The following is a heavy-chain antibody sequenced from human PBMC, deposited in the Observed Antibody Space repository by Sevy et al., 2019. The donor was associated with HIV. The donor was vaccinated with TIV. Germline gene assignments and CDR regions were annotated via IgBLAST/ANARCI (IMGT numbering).Heavy chain of an antibody. D-gene: IGHD3-16*01. CDR3: ACDPHSVPHWGAFDS. J-gene: IGHJ4*02. CDR1: GFTFTRYA. CDR2: VSKEGTNK. V-gene: IGHV3-30-3*01. Sequence: GGSLRLSCEASGFTFTRYAFHWVRQAPGKGLEWVAVVSKEGTNKYYADSVKGRFTISRDNSRNTLFLQMQSLRADDTAVYFCACDPHSVPHWGAFDSWGQGTLVTVSS.